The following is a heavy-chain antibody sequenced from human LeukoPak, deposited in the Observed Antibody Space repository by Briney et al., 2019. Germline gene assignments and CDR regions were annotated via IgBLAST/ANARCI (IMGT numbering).Heavy chain of an antibody. CDR3: AKVPYSDYGSGRPPFMDV. Sequence: GGSLRLSCVASGFTFTNYAMSWIRQAPGKGLEWVSTISNTGTDTYYADSVQGRFTISRDNSENALYLQMNNLRAEDTAIYYCAKVPYSDYGSGRPPFMDVWGQGTTVAVSS. D-gene: IGHD3-10*01. CDR2: ISNTGTDT. CDR1: GFTFTNYA. J-gene: IGHJ6*02. V-gene: IGHV3-23*01.